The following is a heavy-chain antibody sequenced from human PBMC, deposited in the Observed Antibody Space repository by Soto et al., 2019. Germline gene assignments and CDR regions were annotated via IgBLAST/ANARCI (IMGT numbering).Heavy chain of an antibody. CDR3: ARDQTGITTTGGGRIDH. Sequence: QVQLVESGGGVVQPGRSLRLSCAASGFTFSTHAMHWVRQARGKGLECVAIVSFDGSNKYYADSVKGRFTISRDNSKNTLYLQMSGLTPEDTAVYYCARDQTGITTTGGGRIDHWGQGTLVTVSS. D-gene: IGHD1-20*01. CDR2: VSFDGSNK. CDR1: GFTFSTHA. J-gene: IGHJ4*02. V-gene: IGHV3-30-3*01.